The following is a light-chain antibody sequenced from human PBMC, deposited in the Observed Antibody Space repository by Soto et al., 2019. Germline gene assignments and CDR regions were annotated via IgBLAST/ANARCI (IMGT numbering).Light chain of an antibody. Sequence: QSVLAQPPSTSGTPGQRVTISCSGSSSNIGSDYVSWYQHLPGAAPKLLIYKSNQRPSGVPDRFSGSKSGTSASLAISGLRSKDAADYYCAAWDGSLSAVVFGGGTKVTVL. CDR3: AAWDGSLSAVV. CDR1: SSNIGSDY. J-gene: IGLJ2*01. V-gene: IGLV1-47*01. CDR2: KSN.